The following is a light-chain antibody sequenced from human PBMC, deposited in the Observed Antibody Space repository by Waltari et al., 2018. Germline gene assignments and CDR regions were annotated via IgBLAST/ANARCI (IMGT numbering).Light chain of an antibody. CDR1: QSLTKNF. J-gene: IGKJ1*01. CDR3: QQYGDAPWT. V-gene: IGKV3-20*01. CDR2: GVS. Sequence: EIVLTQSPDTLSLSPGERATLSCRVSQSLTKNFLAWYQHNPGQAPRLLIYGVSSRATGIPDRVSGSVSGTNFTFTINRLEPEDSAVYYCQQYGDAPWTFGQGTKVEIK.